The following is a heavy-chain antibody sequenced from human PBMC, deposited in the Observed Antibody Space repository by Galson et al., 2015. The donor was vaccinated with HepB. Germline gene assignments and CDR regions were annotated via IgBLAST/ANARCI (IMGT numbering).Heavy chain of an antibody. CDR3: TTDRCAYCTSTEIMGV. D-gene: IGHD2-2*01. J-gene: IGHJ6*02. Sequence: SLRLSCAASGFSFSKAWMSWVRQAPGKGLEWVGHIRSKPNGETTDYAAPVKGRFTISRDDSKNTLYLQMNSLKTEDTAVYYCTTDRCAYCTSTEIMGVWGQGATVTVSS. V-gene: IGHV3-15*01. CDR1: GFSFSKAW. CDR2: IRSKPNGETT.